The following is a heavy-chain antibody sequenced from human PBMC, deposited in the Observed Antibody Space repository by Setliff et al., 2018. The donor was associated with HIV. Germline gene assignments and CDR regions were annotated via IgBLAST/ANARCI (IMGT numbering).Heavy chain of an antibody. V-gene: IGHV7-4-1*02. CDR2: INTNTGNP. CDR3: ARMATVYYYYMDV. J-gene: IGHJ6*03. D-gene: IGHD4-4*01. CDR1: GYTFRHYA. Sequence: ASVKVSCKASGYTFRHYAMTWVRQAPGQGLEWMGWINTNTGNPTYAQGFTGRFVFSLDTSVSTAYLQISSLKAEDTAVYYCARMATVYYYYMDVWGKGTTVTVSS.